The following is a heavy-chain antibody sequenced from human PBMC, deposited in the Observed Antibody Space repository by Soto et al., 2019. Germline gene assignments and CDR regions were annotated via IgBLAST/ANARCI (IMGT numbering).Heavy chain of an antibody. Sequence: SQTLSLTCAISGDCVSSNSAAWSWIRQSPSRGLEWLGRTYYRSKWYNDYAASVKRRITINPDTSKNQFSLQLNSVTPEDTAVYYCARNDGVAGTPAWFDPWGQGTLVTVSS. D-gene: IGHD6-19*01. CDR3: ARNDGVAGTPAWFDP. CDR2: TYYRSKWYN. J-gene: IGHJ5*02. CDR1: GDCVSSNSAA. V-gene: IGHV6-1*01.